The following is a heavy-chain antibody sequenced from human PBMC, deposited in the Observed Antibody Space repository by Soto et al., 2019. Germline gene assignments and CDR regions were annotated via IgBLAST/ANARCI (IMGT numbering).Heavy chain of an antibody. Sequence: GGSLRLSCEASGFTFNSHTMHWVRQAPGMRPEWISSISLSSSYTYYAESVKGRFTISRDNAKNSLFLQMNSLAVEDTAVYYCASPIFGPVMEAWGRGTTVTVFS. J-gene: IGHJ6*02. V-gene: IGHV3-21*01. CDR2: ISLSSSYT. CDR3: ASPIFGPVMEA. D-gene: IGHD3-3*01. CDR1: GFTFNSHT.